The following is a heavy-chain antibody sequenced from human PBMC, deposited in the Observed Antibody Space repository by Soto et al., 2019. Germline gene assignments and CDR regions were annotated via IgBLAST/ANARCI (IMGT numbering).Heavy chain of an antibody. Sequence: PGGSLRLSCAASGFTFSSYAMHWVRQAPGKGLEWVAVISYDGSNKYYADSVKGRFTISRDNSKNTLYLQMNSLRAEDTAVYYCARGSKITMIVVVITHHAFDIWGQGTMVTVSS. D-gene: IGHD3-22*01. J-gene: IGHJ3*02. CDR3: ARGSKITMIVVVITHHAFDI. V-gene: IGHV3-30-3*01. CDR1: GFTFSSYA. CDR2: ISYDGSNK.